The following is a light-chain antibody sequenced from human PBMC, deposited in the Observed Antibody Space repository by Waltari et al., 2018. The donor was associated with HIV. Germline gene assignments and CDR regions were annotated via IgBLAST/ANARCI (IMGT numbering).Light chain of an antibody. J-gene: IGLJ2*01. CDR2: EVS. CDR1: SSDVGGYNY. Sequence: QSALTQPASVSGSPGKSITISCTGTSSDVGGYNYVSWYPQHPGKAPKLMIYEVSNRPSGVSNLFSGSKSGNTASLTISVLQAEDEADYYCSSYTSSSTVVFGGGTKLTVL. CDR3: SSYTSSSTVV. V-gene: IGLV2-14*01.